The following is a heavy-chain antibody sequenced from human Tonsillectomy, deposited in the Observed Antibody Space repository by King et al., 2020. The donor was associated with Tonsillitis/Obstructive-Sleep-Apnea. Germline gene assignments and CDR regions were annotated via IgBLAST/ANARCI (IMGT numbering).Heavy chain of an antibody. D-gene: IGHD3-22*01. CDR3: ARACGDYYDSSTYGDAFDI. J-gene: IGHJ3*02. CDR1: GGSISNYY. Sequence: QLQESGPGLVKPSETLSLTCTVSGGSISNYYWSWIRQPPGKGLEWIGYIYYSGSTNYNPSLKSRVTISVDTSKKQFSLRLSSVTAADTAVYYCARACGDYYDSSTYGDAFDIWGQGTMVTVSS. CDR2: IYYSGST. V-gene: IGHV4-59*01.